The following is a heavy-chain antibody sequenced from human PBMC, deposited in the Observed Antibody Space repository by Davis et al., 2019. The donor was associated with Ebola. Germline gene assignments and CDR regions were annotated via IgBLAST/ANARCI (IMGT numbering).Heavy chain of an antibody. J-gene: IGHJ6*02. CDR2: INADNGDT. CDR1: GYSFTSYG. V-gene: IGHV1-18*04. D-gene: IGHD3-10*01. CDR3: ARDYPRARYYGSGIGSLFYYFGMDV. Sequence: ASVKVSCKASGYSFTSYGISWVRQAPGQGLEWMGWINADNGDTKYSQNFQGRVTITADTSADTAYMELSSLRSEDTAVYYCARDYPRARYYGSGIGSLFYYFGMDVWGQGTTVTVSS.